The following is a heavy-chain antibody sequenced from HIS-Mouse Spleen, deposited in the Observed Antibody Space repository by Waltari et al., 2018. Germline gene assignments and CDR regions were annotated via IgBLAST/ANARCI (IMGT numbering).Heavy chain of an antibody. CDR1: VGSISSISYS. V-gene: IGHV4-39*07. J-gene: IGHJ2*01. CDR3: AREIPYSSSWYDWYFDL. D-gene: IGHD6-13*01. Sequence: LHLQDSGPGLVQPSEDMSLTCTAPVGSISSISYSCGWIRQPPGKGLEWIGSIYYSGSTYYNPSLKSRVTISVDTSKNQFSLKLSSVTAADTAVYYCAREIPYSSSWYDWYFDLWGRGTLATVSS. CDR2: IYYSGST.